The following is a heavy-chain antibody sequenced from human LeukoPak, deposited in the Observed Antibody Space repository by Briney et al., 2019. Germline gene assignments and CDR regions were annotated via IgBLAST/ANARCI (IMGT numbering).Heavy chain of an antibody. CDR3: ASDILTGYNETNF. Sequence: GGSLRLSCAASGFTFNSYATHWVRQAPGKGLEWVAVIWYDGTNKYYTDPVKGRFTISRDNSKNTVYLQMNRLRAEDTAVYYCASDILTGYNETNFWGQGTLVTVSS. CDR2: IWYDGTNK. V-gene: IGHV3-33*01. J-gene: IGHJ4*02. CDR1: GFTFNSYA. D-gene: IGHD3-9*01.